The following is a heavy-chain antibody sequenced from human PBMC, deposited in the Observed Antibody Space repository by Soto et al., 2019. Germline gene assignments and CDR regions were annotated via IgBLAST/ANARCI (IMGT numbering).Heavy chain of an antibody. V-gene: IGHV3-23*01. CDR1: GFTFSNYA. D-gene: IGHD5-18*01. Sequence: GGSLRLSCAASGFTFSNYAMSWVRQAPGKGLEWVSAFGGSGGGSFYADSVKGWFTISRDNSKNTLYLQMSSLRADGTAVYYCAKVDTAMVIFDYWGQGTLVTVSS. CDR3: AKVDTAMVIFDY. J-gene: IGHJ4*02. CDR2: FGGSGGGS.